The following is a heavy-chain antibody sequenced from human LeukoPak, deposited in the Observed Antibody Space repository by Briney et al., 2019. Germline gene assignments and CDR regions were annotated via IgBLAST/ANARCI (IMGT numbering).Heavy chain of an antibody. CDR1: GGSISSGGYY. CDR2: IYYSGST. J-gene: IGHJ3*02. CDR3: ARRFGELSHDAFDI. Sequence: PSQTLSLTCTVSGGSISSGGYYWSWIRQHPGKGLEWIGYIYYSGSTYYNPSLKSRVTISVDTSKNQFSLKLSSVTAADTAVYYCARRFGELSHDAFDIWGQGTMVTVSS. D-gene: IGHD3-10*01. V-gene: IGHV4-31*03.